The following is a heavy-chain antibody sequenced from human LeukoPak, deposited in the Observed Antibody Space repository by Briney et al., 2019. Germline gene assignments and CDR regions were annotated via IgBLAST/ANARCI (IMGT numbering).Heavy chain of an antibody. CDR1: GGSFSGYY. CDR3: SRYDSDTGDFDP. J-gene: IGHJ5*02. V-gene: IGHV4-34*01. CDR2: INHSGST. Sequence: SETLSLTCAVYGGSFSGYYWSWIRQPPGKGLEWIGEINHSGSTNYNPSLKSRVTISVDTSKNQFSLKLSSVTAADTAFYYCSRYDSDTGDFDPWGQGTLVTISS. D-gene: IGHD3-10*01.